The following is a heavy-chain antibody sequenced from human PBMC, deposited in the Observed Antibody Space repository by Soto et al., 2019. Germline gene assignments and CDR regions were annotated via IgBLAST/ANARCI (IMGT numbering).Heavy chain of an antibody. D-gene: IGHD5-18*01. CDR1: GFTVSSNY. CDR3: ARENGYSYGYSYYYMDV. Sequence: GGSLRLSCAASGFTVSSNYMSWVRQAPGKGLEWVSVIYSGGSTYYADSVKGRFTISRDNSKNTLYLQMNSLRAEDTAVYYCARENGYSYGYSYYYMDVWGKGTTVTVSS. J-gene: IGHJ6*03. V-gene: IGHV3-53*01. CDR2: IYSGGST.